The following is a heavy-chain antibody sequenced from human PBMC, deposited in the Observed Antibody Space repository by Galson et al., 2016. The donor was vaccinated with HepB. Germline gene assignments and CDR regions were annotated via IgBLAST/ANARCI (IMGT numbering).Heavy chain of an antibody. CDR3: ARSSSWFGGVDY. J-gene: IGHJ4*02. CDR2: IHVENGNT. CDR1: GYTFINNA. V-gene: IGHV1-3*01. D-gene: IGHD3-16*01. Sequence: SVKVSCKASGYTFINNAIHWVRQAPGQRLEWMGWIHVENGNTKYSQKFQGRVTMTRDTTASSADMELSSLKSEDTAIYYCARSSSWFGGVDYWGQGTLVTVSS.